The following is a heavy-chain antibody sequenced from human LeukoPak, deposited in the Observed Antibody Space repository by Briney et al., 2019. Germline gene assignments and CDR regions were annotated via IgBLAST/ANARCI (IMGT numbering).Heavy chain of an antibody. D-gene: IGHD3-16*01. CDR2: ISWNSGSI. Sequence: GGSLRLSCAASGFTLDDYAMHWVRQAPGKGLEWVAGISWNSGSIGYAGSVEGRFTISRDNAKNSLYLQMNSLRAEDMALYYCAKDLGFYYFYYYMDVWGKGTTVTVSS. CDR3: AKDLGFYYFYYYMDV. J-gene: IGHJ6*03. V-gene: IGHV3-9*03. CDR1: GFTLDDYA.